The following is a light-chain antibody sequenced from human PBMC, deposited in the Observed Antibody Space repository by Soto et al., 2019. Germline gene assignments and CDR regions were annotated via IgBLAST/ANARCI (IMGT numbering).Light chain of an antibody. Sequence: CPWIMPQSPGDRATXSCRASQIVSNSYLAWYQQKPGHARRLLICGGCGRAADMPDWSSGSRSQTDFTLTLSRLGPGDYAVYYCHQYVTWPWTFGQGTKVEIK. CDR3: HQYVTWPWT. CDR2: GGC. V-gene: IGKV3-20*01. J-gene: IGKJ1*01. CDR1: QIVSNSY.